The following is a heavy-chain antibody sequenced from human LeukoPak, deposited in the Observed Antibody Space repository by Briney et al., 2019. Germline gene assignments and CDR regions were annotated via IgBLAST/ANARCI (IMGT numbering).Heavy chain of an antibody. D-gene: IGHD6-13*01. CDR3: ARSGSSWFHNWFDP. Sequence: PSQTLSLTCAVSGGSISSGGYYWSWIRQPPGKGLEWIGEINHRGSTNYNPSLKSRVTISVDTSKNQFSLKLSSVTAADTAVYYCARSGSSWFHNWFDPWGQGTLVTVS. V-gene: IGHV4-30-2*01. CDR1: GGSISSGGYY. CDR2: INHRGST. J-gene: IGHJ5*02.